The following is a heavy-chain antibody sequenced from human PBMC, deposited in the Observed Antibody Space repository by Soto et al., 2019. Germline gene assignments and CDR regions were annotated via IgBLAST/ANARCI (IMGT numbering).Heavy chain of an antibody. CDR2: ISYDGSNK. CDR3: EKEDDYYYYGMDV. CDR1: GFTFSSYD. Sequence: XESLGLSCAASGFTFSSYDMHWVRQAPGKGLEWVAVISYDGSNKYYADSVKGRFTISRDNSKNTLYLQMNSLRAEDTAVYYCEKEDDYYYYGMDVWGQGTTVTVSS. V-gene: IGHV3-30*18. J-gene: IGHJ6*02.